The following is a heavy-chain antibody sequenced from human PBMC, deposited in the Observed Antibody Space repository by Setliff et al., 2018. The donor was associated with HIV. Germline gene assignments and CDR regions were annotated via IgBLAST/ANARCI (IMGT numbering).Heavy chain of an antibody. J-gene: IGHJ1*01. CDR3: ATDPGYSSTWYPESFQH. V-gene: IGHV1-2*02. CDR2: INPNSGGT. CDR1: GYTFTNYY. D-gene: IGHD6-13*01. Sequence: GASVKVSCKASGYTFTNYYMHWVRQAPGQGLEWMGWINPNSGGTNYAQKFQGRVTMTRDTSISTAYMELSRLRSDDTAVYYCATDPGYSSTWYPESFQHWGQGTVVTVSS.